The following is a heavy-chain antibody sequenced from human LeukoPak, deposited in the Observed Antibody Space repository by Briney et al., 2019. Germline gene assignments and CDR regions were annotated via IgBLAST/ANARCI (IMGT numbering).Heavy chain of an antibody. CDR3: ATGYYEPFEK. Sequence: SETLSLTCTVSGGSVSSYYWNWIRQPPGKGPEWIGCISDTGTTKYNPAFKSRVTISVDTSKNQFSLKLTSVTAADTAVYFCATGYYEPFEKWGQGTLVSVSS. CDR1: GGSVSSYY. V-gene: IGHV4-59*02. D-gene: IGHD3-22*01. CDR2: ISDTGTT. J-gene: IGHJ4*02.